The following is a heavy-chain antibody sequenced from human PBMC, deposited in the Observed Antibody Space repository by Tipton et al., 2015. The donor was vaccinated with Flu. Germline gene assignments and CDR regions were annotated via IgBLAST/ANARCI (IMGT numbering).Heavy chain of an antibody. J-gene: IGHJ4*02. V-gene: IGHV3-21*01. CDR2: ISSSSSYI. CDR1: GFTFSSYS. CDR3: ARGGSGDYVGGYFDY. D-gene: IGHD4-17*01. Sequence: SLRLSCAASGFTFSSYSMNWVRQAPGKGLEWVSSISSSSSYIYYADSVKGRFTISRDNAKNSLYLQMNSLRAEDTAVYYCARGGSGDYVGGYFDYWGQGTLVTVSS.